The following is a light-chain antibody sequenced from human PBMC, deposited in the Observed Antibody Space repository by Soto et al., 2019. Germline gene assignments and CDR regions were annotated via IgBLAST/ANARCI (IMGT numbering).Light chain of an antibody. CDR1: QSVSSY. J-gene: IGKJ5*01. Sequence: EIVLTQSPATLSLSPGARAPLSCRASQSVSSYLAWYQQEPGQAPRLLIYDASNRATGIPARFSGSGSGTDFTLTISSLEPEDFAVYYCQQRSNWAITFGQGTRLEIK. CDR2: DAS. V-gene: IGKV3-11*01. CDR3: QQRSNWAIT.